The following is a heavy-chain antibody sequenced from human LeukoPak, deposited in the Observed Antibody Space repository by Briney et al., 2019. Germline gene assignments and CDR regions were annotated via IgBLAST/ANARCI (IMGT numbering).Heavy chain of an antibody. V-gene: IGHV4-39*07. Sequence: SETLSLTCTVSGGSISSSDFYWGWIRQPPGKGLEWIGTIYYSGSTYYNPSLKSRVTISVDTSKNQFSLKLSSVTAADTAVYYCARSPRIAAGRFDYWGQGTLVTVSS. CDR1: GGSISSSDFY. D-gene: IGHD6-25*01. J-gene: IGHJ4*02. CDR2: IYYSGST. CDR3: ARSPRIAAGRFDY.